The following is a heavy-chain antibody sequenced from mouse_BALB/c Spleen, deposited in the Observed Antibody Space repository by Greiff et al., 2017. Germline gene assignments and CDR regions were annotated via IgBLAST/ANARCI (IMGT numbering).Heavy chain of an antibody. CDR1: GFTFSSYA. CDR2: ISSGGST. D-gene: IGHD2-2*01. CDR3: ARSGYYDAMDY. V-gene: IGHV5-6-5*01. J-gene: IGHJ4*01. Sequence: VMLVESGGGLVKPGGSLKLSCAASGFTFSSYAMSWVRQTPEKRLEWVASISSGGSTYYPDSVKGRFTISRDNARNILYLQMSSLRSEDTAMYYCARSGYYDAMDYWGQGTSVTVSS.